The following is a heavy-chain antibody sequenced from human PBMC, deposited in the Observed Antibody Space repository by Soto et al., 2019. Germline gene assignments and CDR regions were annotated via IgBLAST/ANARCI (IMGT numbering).Heavy chain of an antibody. J-gene: IGHJ4*02. CDR3: AMEYCSSTSCYRDY. V-gene: IGHV1-69*02. D-gene: IGHD2-2*02. Sequence: QVQLVQSGAEVKKPGSSVNVSCTASGGTFSSYTISWVRQSPGQGLEWIGRIIPIMGIANYAQKFQGRVTHSADTITSEAYMELTSMRSENTAVYYCAMEYCSSTSCYRDYWGQGTLVTVSS. CDR2: IIPIMGIA. CDR1: GGTFSSYT.